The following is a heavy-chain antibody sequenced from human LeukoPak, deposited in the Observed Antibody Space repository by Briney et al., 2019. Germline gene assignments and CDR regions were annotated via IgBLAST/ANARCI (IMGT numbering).Heavy chain of an antibody. J-gene: IGHJ4*02. Sequence: SETLSLTCAVYGGSFSDYYWSWIRQPPGKGLEWIGYIYYSGSTNYNPSLKSRVTISVDTSKNQFSLKLSSVTAADTAVYYCASSTDGYNPPVDYWGQGTLVTVSS. CDR1: GGSFSDYY. CDR2: IYYSGST. D-gene: IGHD5-24*01. V-gene: IGHV4-59*01. CDR3: ASSTDGYNPPVDY.